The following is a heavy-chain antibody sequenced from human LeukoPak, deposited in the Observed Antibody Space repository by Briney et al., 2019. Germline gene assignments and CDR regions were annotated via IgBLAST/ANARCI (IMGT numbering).Heavy chain of an antibody. CDR2: ITRNSETI. CDR3: ATNGDYPFDS. Sequence: PGGSLRLSCAASGFTFSGYSLNWVRQAPGKGLEWVSYITRNSETIYYADSVKGRFTISRDNAKKLLFLQMNSLRTEYTAVYYCATNGDYPFDSWGQGTLVTVSS. D-gene: IGHD4-17*01. J-gene: IGHJ4*02. V-gene: IGHV3-48*01. CDR1: GFTFSGYS.